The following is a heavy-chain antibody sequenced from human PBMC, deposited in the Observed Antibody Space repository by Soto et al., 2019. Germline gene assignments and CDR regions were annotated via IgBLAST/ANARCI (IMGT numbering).Heavy chain of an antibody. D-gene: IGHD5-18*01. Sequence: ASVKVSCKASGYTLTNYAMHWVRQAPGQRLEWMGWINAGNGNTKYSQKFQGRVTITRDTSASTANMELSSLRSEDTALYYCASHSYGALDYYYYMDVWGKGTTVTVSS. J-gene: IGHJ6*03. CDR1: GYTLTNYA. CDR3: ASHSYGALDYYYYMDV. CDR2: INAGNGNT. V-gene: IGHV1-3*01.